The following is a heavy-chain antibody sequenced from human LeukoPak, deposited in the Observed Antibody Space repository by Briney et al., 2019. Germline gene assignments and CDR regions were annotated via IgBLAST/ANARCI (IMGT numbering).Heavy chain of an antibody. V-gene: IGHV3-74*01. CDR1: GFTFRSHW. CDR2: INGDGSIT. J-gene: IGHJ5*02. Sequence: GGSLRLSCAASGFTFRSHWMHWVRQAPGKGLVWVSRINGDGSITTYADSVKGRFTISRDNAKNTLYLQMNSLRAEDTAVYYCARDRWFDPWGQGTLVTVSS. CDR3: ARDRWFDP.